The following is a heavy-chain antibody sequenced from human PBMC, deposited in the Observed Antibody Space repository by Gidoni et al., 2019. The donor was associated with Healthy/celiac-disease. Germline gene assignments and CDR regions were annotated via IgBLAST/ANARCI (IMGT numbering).Heavy chain of an antibody. D-gene: IGHD6-13*01. V-gene: IGHV4-59*01. CDR2: IYYSGST. Sequence: QVQLQESGPGLVKPSETLSLTCTVSGGAISSYYWSWIRQPPGKGLEWIGYIYYSGSTNYNPSLKSRVTISVDTSKTQFSLKLSSVTAADTAVYYCAGDPGIAAAHAFDIWGQGTMVTVSS. J-gene: IGHJ3*02. CDR1: GGAISSYY. CDR3: AGDPGIAAAHAFDI.